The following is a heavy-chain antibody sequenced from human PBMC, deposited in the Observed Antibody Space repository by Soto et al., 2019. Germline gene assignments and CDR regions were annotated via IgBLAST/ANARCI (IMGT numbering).Heavy chain of an antibody. CDR3: ARARGAYCGGDCYTDFDY. Sequence: ASVKVSCKASGGTFSSYAISWVRQAPGQGLEWMGGIIPIFGTANYAQKFQGRVTITADESTSTAYMELSSLRSEDTAVYYCARARGAYCGGDCYTDFDYWGQGTLVTVSS. CDR2: IIPIFGTA. CDR1: GGTFSSYA. V-gene: IGHV1-69*13. J-gene: IGHJ4*02. D-gene: IGHD2-21*02.